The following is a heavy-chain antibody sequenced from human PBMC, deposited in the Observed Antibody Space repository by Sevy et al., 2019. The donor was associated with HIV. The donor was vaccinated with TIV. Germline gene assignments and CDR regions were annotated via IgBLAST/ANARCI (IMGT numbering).Heavy chain of an antibody. CDR2: MNPNSGNT. Sequence: ASVKVSCKASGYTFTSYDINWVRQATGQGLEWMGWMNPNSGNTGYAQKFQGRVTMTRNTSISTAYMELSSLRSEDTAVYYCARGLTYSSGWFYYFAYWGQGTLVTVSS. CDR3: ARGLTYSSGWFYYFAY. J-gene: IGHJ4*02. D-gene: IGHD6-19*01. V-gene: IGHV1-8*01. CDR1: GYTFTSYD.